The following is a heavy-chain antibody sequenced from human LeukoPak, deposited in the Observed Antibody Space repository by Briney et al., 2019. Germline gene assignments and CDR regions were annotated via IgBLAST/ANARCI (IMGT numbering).Heavy chain of an antibody. V-gene: IGHV3-48*01. CDR1: GFTFSNYA. J-gene: IGHJ4*02. CDR3: ARVLQTLGGVSFDY. CDR2: ISGSSSTI. Sequence: GGSLRLSCAASGFTFSNYAMNWVRQGPGTGLEWVSYISGSSSTIYYADSVEGRFTISRDNAKNSLYLQMNSLRAEDTAVYYCARVLQTLGGVSFDYWGQGTLVTVSS. D-gene: IGHD5/OR15-5a*01.